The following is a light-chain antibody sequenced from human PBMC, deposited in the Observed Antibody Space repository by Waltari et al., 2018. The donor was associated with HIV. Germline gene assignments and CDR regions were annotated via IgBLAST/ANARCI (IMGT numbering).Light chain of an antibody. J-gene: IGKJ2*01. CDR1: QSISSW. Sequence: DIQMTQSPSILSASVGDRVIITCRASQSISSWLAWYQHKPGTAPKLLIYKASVLEGGVSSRFSGSGSGTEFTLNITNLQPDDFATYYCQHYSTSPYTFGQGTNLEIK. CDR2: KAS. V-gene: IGKV1-5*03. CDR3: QHYSTSPYT.